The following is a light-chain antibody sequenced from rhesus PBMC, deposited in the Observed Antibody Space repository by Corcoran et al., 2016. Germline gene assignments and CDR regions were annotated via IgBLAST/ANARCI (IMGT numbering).Light chain of an antibody. CDR1: ESVGSY. CDR3: QQYNDLHWT. V-gene: IGKV3-40*03. CDR2: SAY. J-gene: IGKJ1*01. Sequence: VILTQSPATLSLSPGETATLSCRASESVGSYLAWYQQKPGQAPKLLVHSAYFRATGIPDRFSGSGSRTEFTLTIRSLEPEDVGVYHCQQYNDLHWTFGQGTKVEIK.